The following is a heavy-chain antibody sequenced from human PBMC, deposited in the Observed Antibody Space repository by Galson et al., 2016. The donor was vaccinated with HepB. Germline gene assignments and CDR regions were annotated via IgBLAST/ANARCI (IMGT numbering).Heavy chain of an antibody. J-gene: IGHJ5*01. CDR3: SRSTWENSFES. Sequence: SLRLSCAASGFTFSAYWMHWVRQAPGKGLVWVSRISPGGSNTNYAYADSVQGRFTISRDNAKNTLYLQMSSLRVEDTAVYYCSRSTWENSFESWGQGTLVTVSS. CDR1: GFTFSAYW. D-gene: IGHD1-26*01. V-gene: IGHV3-74*03. CDR2: ISPGGSNT.